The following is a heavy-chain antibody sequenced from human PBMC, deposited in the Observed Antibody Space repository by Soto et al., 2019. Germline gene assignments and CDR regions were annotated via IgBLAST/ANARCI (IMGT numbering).Heavy chain of an antibody. V-gene: IGHV1-8*01. CDR3: ATERGGDRMDV. J-gene: IGHJ6*02. Sequence: QVQLVQSGAEVKKPGASVKVSCKASGYTFTSYDINWVRQATGQGLEWMGWVNPNSGNTAYAQKFQGRVTLTRTTSISTACMQLSSLRAEGTAMYYCATERGGDRMDVWGQGPAVTVSS. CDR1: GYTFTSYD. CDR2: VNPNSGNT. D-gene: IGHD2-21*01.